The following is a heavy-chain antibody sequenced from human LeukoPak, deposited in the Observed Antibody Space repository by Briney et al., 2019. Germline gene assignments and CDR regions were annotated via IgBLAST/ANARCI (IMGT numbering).Heavy chain of an antibody. D-gene: IGHD5-24*01. Sequence: GASVKVSCKASGGTFSSYAISWVRQAPGQGLEWMGRIIPIFGTANYAQKFQGRVTITTDESTSTAYMELSNLRSEDRAVYYCARDRGRDGYNLWGQGTLVTVSS. CDR2: IIPIFGTA. CDR1: GGTFSSYA. V-gene: IGHV1-69*05. J-gene: IGHJ4*02. CDR3: ARDRGRDGYNL.